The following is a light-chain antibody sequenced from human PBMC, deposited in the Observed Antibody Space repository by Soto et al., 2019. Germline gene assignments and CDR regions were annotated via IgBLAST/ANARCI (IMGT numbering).Light chain of an antibody. J-gene: IGLJ1*01. CDR3: QSYDRTLSAYV. Sequence: SVLTQPPSVSGAPGQRVTIACTGSSTDMGAGSDVHWYQHLPGTAPKLLIVANRERPSGVPDRFSGSKSGTSASLAITGLQAEDEADYYCQSYDRTLSAYVFGTGTKLTVL. V-gene: IGLV1-40*01. CDR1: STDMGAGSD. CDR2: ANR.